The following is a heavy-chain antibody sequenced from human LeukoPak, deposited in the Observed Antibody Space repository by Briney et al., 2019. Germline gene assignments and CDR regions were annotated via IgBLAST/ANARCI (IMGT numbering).Heavy chain of an antibody. V-gene: IGHV3-66*01. J-gene: IGHJ5*02. CDR1: EFSVGSNY. CDR3: ARSQPRDSGTYLFDWFDP. Sequence: GGSLRLSCAASEFSVGSNYMTWVRQAPGKGLEWVSLIYSGGSTYYADSVKGRFTISRDNSKNTLYLQMNSLRAEDTAVYYCARSQPRDSGTYLFDWFDPWGQGTLVTVSS. D-gene: IGHD3-10*01. CDR2: IYSGGST.